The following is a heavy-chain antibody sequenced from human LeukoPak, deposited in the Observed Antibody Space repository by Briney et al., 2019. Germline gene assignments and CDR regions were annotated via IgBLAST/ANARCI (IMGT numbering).Heavy chain of an antibody. J-gene: IGHJ4*02. Sequence: PGGSLRLPCAASGFTFTTYAMSCVRQTPGKGLEWVSTFSGSVDTTYHADSVKGRFTISRDNSKNTVYLQMNSLRAEDTAVYYCAKAAAGTCSGARCYYFDSWGQGTPVTVSS. D-gene: IGHD2-15*01. CDR3: AKAAAGTCSGARCYYFDS. V-gene: IGHV3-23*01. CDR2: FSGSVDTT. CDR1: GFTFTTYA.